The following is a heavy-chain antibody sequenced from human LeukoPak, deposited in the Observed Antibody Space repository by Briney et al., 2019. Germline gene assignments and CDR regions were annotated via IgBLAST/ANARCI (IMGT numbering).Heavy chain of an antibody. V-gene: IGHV3-64*01. D-gene: IGHD1-26*01. CDR2: INDNGRTL. CDR3: ARDLSGTYSFDY. J-gene: IGHJ4*02. CDR1: GFSFSRHA. Sequence: GGSLRLSCATSGFSFSRHAMHWVRQAPGKGLEYVSGINDNGRTLHYGNSVKGRFSISRDSSKNTVYLQMGSLRAEDMAVYYCARDLSGTYSFDYWGLGTLVTVSS.